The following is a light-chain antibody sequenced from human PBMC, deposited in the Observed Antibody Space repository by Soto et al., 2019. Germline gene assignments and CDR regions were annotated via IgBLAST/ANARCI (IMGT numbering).Light chain of an antibody. CDR1: QYIISN. V-gene: IGKV3-15*01. J-gene: IGKJ5*01. CDR3: QQYNNWPIT. CDR2: GAS. Sequence: EIMMTQSPATLSVSPGERATLSCRASQYIISNLAWYQQKAGQAPRLLIYGASTRATGIPARFSGSGSGTEFTLTISSLQSEDFEVYYCQQYNNWPITFGQGTRREIK.